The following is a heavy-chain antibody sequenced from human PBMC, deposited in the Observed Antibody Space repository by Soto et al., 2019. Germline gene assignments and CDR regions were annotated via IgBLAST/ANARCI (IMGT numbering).Heavy chain of an antibody. CDR1: GITFSTYR. D-gene: IGHD3-3*01. V-gene: IGHV3-74*01. CDR2: IKSDGTVT. Sequence: EVQRVESGGGLVQPGGSLRLSCVVSGITFSTYRMHWVRQAPGKGLVWVSHIKSDGTVTHYTDSVMGRFIISRDNAKNTLFLQMNSLRAEDTAVYYCARENYDFWSGYYLDYWGQGTLVTVSS. CDR3: ARENYDFWSGYYLDY. J-gene: IGHJ4*02.